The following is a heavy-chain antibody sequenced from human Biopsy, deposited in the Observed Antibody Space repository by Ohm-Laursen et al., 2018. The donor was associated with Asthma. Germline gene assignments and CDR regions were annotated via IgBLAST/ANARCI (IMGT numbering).Heavy chain of an antibody. J-gene: IGHJ6*02. CDR2: LIPVLGTP. D-gene: IGHD5-12*01. Sequence: ASVKVSCKASGDSFSNYAISWVRQAPGQGLEWMGGLIPVLGTPDHAQMFEGRVTITADESTSTAYMELSSLSSEDTAVYYCARGYSGSDRIVYYSGLEVWGQGTTVTVSS. CDR1: GDSFSNYA. CDR3: ARGYSGSDRIVYYSGLEV. V-gene: IGHV1-69*13.